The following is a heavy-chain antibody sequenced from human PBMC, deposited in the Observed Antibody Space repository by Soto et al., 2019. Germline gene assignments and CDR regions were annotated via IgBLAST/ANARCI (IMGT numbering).Heavy chain of an antibody. J-gene: IGHJ4*02. CDR3: ARGYYDFWSGYYTFEYYFDY. V-gene: IGHV1-2*04. D-gene: IGHD3-3*01. CDR2: INPNSGGT. CDR1: GYTFTGYY. Sequence: QVQLVQSGAEVKKPGASVKVSCKASGYTFTGYYMHWVRQAPGQGLEGMGWINPNSGGTNYAQKFQGWVTMTRDTSISTAYMELSRLRSDDTAVYYCARGYYDFWSGYYTFEYYFDYWGQGTLVTVSS.